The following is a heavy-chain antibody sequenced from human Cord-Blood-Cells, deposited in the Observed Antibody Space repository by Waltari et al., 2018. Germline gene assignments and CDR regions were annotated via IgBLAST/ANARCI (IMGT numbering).Heavy chain of an antibody. D-gene: IGHD6-13*01. Sequence: EVQLVESGGVVVQPGGSLRLSCAASGFTFDDYAMHWVRQAPGKGLECVSVIRWDGGSTDYADAVKGRFTISRDNSKNSLYLQMNSLRAEDTALYYCAKGAAAGNWFDPWGQGTLVTVSS. CDR2: IRWDGGST. J-gene: IGHJ5*02. CDR1: GFTFDDYA. V-gene: IGHV3-43D*03. CDR3: AKGAAAGNWFDP.